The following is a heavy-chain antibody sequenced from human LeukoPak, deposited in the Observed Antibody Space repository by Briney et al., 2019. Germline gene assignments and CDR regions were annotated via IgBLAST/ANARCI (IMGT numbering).Heavy chain of an antibody. V-gene: IGHV1-18*01. Sequence: GASVKVSCKASGYTFTSYGISWVRQAPGQGLEWMGWISAYNGNTNYAQKLQGRVTMTRDMSTSTVYMELSSLRSEDTAVYYCARAIPSGISIAVAGKRFDPWGQGTLVTVSS. J-gene: IGHJ5*02. CDR3: ARAIPSGISIAVAGKRFDP. CDR1: GYTFTSYG. CDR2: ISAYNGNT. D-gene: IGHD6-19*01.